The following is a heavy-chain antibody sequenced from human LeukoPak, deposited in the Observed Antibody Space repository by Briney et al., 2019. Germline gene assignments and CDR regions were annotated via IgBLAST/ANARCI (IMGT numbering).Heavy chain of an antibody. CDR2: ISGGGHST. Sequence: PGGSLRLSCAASGFTFSSYAMPWVRQAPGKGLEWVSGISGGGHSTEYADSVKGRFTISRDNSKNTLYLQMNSLRAEDTAVYYCAKDKARSTSCYSFDYWGQGTLVSVSS. V-gene: IGHV3-23*01. CDR1: GFTFSSYA. D-gene: IGHD2-2*01. J-gene: IGHJ4*02. CDR3: AKDKARSTSCYSFDY.